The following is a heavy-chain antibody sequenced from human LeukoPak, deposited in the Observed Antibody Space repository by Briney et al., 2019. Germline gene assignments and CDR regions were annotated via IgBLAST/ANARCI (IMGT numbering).Heavy chain of an antibody. CDR1: GFTFTNYA. Sequence: PSGGSLRLSCAASGFTFTNYAMSWVRQAPGKGLEWVSYISSSGSTIYYADSVKGRFTISRDNAKNSLYLQMNSLRAEDTAVYYCARSGIQLTIFGVVIPIEFDYWGQGTLVTVSS. CDR2: ISSSGSTI. D-gene: IGHD3-3*01. CDR3: ARSGIQLTIFGVVIPIEFDY. J-gene: IGHJ4*02. V-gene: IGHV3-48*04.